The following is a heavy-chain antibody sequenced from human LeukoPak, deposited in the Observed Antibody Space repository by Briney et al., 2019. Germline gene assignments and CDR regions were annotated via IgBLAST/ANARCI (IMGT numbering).Heavy chain of an antibody. J-gene: IGHJ6*02. V-gene: IGHV3-9*01. CDR2: ITWNSGSV. CDR3: AKDGAIFGVPITRGGMDV. CDR1: GFKFDEYA. D-gene: IGHD3-3*01. Sequence: GGSRRLSWAASGFKFDEYAMHWVRQVPGKGLEWVSGITWNSGSVGYADSVRGRFTISRDNAKNSLYLQMNSLRPEDTALYYCAKDGAIFGVPITRGGMDVWGQGTTVTVSS.